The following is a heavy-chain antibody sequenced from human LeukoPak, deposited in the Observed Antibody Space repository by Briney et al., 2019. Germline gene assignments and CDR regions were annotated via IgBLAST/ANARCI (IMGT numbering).Heavy chain of an antibody. CDR2: IYYDGSNQ. CDR1: GLRFRNYG. Sequence: GGSLRLSCVVSGLRFRNYGMHWVRQAPGKGLEWVAVIYYDGSNQYYADSVKGRFTVSRDNAKNTLYLQMNSLRAEDTAVYYCAKESGRGYNGYNYWTDYWGQGTLVTVSS. CDR3: AKESGRGYNGYNYWTDY. V-gene: IGHV3-33*06. J-gene: IGHJ4*02. D-gene: IGHD5-12*01.